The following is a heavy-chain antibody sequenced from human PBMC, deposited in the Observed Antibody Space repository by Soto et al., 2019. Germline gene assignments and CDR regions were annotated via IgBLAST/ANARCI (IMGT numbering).Heavy chain of an antibody. J-gene: IGHJ4*02. D-gene: IGHD3-10*01. Sequence: PSETLSLTCAVYGGSFSGYYWSWIRQPPGKGLEWIGEINHSGSTNYNPSLKSRVTISVDTSKNQFSLKLSSVTAADTAVYYCARLDYGSGKLDYWGQGTLVTVSS. CDR3: ARLDYGSGKLDY. CDR2: INHSGST. CDR1: GGSFSGYY. V-gene: IGHV4-34*01.